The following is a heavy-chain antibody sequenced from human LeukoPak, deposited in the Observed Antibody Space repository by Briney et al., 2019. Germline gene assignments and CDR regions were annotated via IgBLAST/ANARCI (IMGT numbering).Heavy chain of an antibody. J-gene: IGHJ4*02. Sequence: SETLSLTCTVSGGSISSSSYYWGWIRQPPGKGLEWIGSIYYSGSTYYNPSLKSRVTISVDTSKNQFSLKLSSVTAADTAVYYCASLPHYYDSSGYYHLDGYWGQGTPVTVSS. D-gene: IGHD3-22*01. CDR1: GGSISSSSYY. CDR2: IYYSGST. CDR3: ASLPHYYDSSGYYHLDGY. V-gene: IGHV4-39*01.